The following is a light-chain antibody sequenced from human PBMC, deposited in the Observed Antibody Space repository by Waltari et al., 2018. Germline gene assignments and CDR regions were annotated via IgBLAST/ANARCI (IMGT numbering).Light chain of an antibody. V-gene: IGKV3-11*01. J-gene: IGKJ2*01. CDR3: QQRTNRPRMYT. Sequence: EIVLTQSPGTLSLSPGERATLSCRASQSLSSSLAWYQQRPGQAPRLLIYDVSNRASGIPARFSGSWSGTDFTLTISSLEPEDFAVYYCQQRTNRPRMYTFGQGTKLEI. CDR2: DVS. CDR1: QSLSSS.